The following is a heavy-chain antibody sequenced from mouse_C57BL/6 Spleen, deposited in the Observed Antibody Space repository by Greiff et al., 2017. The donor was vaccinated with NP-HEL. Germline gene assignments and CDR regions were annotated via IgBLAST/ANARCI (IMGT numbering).Heavy chain of an antibody. V-gene: IGHV1-7*01. Sequence: QVQLKESGAELAKPGASVKLSCKASGYTFTSYWMHWVKQRPGQGLEWIGYINPSSGYTKYNQKFKDKATLTADKSSSTAYMQLSSLTYEDSAVYYCARFGVTTGGVFDYWGQGTTLTVSS. D-gene: IGHD2-2*01. J-gene: IGHJ2*01. CDR1: GYTFTSYW. CDR2: INPSSGYT. CDR3: ARFGVTTGGVFDY.